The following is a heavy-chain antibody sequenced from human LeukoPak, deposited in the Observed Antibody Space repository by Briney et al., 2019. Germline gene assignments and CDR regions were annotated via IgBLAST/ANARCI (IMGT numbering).Heavy chain of an antibody. Sequence: GGSLRLSCVASVFTFSIYSVSWVPEAPGGGVEWVSSISSSSSYIYYAHSVKGGFTLSRDNAKNSLYLQINSLRAEDTAVYYCERTGPYGLYFDYWGQGTLVTVSS. J-gene: IGHJ4*02. CDR2: ISSSSSYI. V-gene: IGHV3-21*01. CDR3: ERTGPYGLYFDY. D-gene: IGHD2-21*01. CDR1: VFTFSIYS.